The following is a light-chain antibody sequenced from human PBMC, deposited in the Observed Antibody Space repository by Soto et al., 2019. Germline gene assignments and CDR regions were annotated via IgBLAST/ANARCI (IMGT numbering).Light chain of an antibody. J-gene: IGKJ3*01. Sequence: EIVLTQSPATLSLSPGERATLSCRASQSVSSYLAWYQQKPRQAPRLLIYDASNSATSIPARFSGSGSSANVTLTISSLVPDDFAVYYCQQRSNWPLFTFGHGTKVDIK. CDR3: QQRSNWPLFT. V-gene: IGKV3-11*01. CDR1: QSVSSY. CDR2: DAS.